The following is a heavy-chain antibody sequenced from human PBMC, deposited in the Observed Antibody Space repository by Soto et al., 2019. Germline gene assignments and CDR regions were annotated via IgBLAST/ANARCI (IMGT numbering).Heavy chain of an antibody. Sequence: QVQLQESGPGLVKPSGTLSLTCAVSSGSISSSNWWSWVRQPPGKGLEWIGEIYHSGSTNYNPSLKSRVTISVDKSKNQFSLKLSSVTAADTAVYYCARERGRGQLLGSSGWFDPWGQGTLVTVSS. CDR2: IYHSGST. J-gene: IGHJ5*02. D-gene: IGHD7-27*01. V-gene: IGHV4-4*02. CDR1: SGSISSSNW. CDR3: ARERGRGQLLGSSGWFDP.